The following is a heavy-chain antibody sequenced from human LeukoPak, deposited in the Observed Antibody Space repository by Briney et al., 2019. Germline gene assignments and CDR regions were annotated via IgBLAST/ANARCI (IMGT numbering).Heavy chain of an antibody. V-gene: IGHV3-66*01. CDR1: GFTVSSNY. CDR2: IYSGGST. CDR3: ARDPVPYSSSLVVDY. D-gene: IGHD6-6*01. Sequence: GGSLRVSCAASGFTVSSNYMSWVRQAPGKGLEWVSVIYSGGSTYYADSVKGRFTISRDNSKNTLYLQMNSLRAEDTAVYYCARDPVPYSSSLVVDYWGQGTLVTVSS. J-gene: IGHJ4*02.